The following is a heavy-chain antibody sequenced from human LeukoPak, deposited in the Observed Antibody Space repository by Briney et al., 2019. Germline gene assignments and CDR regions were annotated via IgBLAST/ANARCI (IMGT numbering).Heavy chain of an antibody. J-gene: IGHJ3*02. Sequence: PGGSLRLSCAASGFTFDNNALSWVRQAPGKGLEWVSVISGSGGSTYYADSVKGRFTISRDNSKNTLYLLMDSLRAGDTAVYYCARGRLRVIDAFDIWGQGTMVTVSS. CDR2: ISGSGGST. CDR3: ARGRLRVIDAFDI. CDR1: GFTFDNNA. D-gene: IGHD2-21*01. V-gene: IGHV3-23*01.